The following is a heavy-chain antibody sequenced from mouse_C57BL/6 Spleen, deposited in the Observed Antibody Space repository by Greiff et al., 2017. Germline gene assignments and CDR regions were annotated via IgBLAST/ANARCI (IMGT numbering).Heavy chain of an antibody. CDR1: GYAFSSYW. Sequence: QVLLQQSGAGLVQPGASVKLSCKASGYAFSSYWMNWVKQRPGTGLEWIGQIYPGDGDTNYNGKFKGKATLTTDKSSSTAYMQLSSLTSEDSAVCFCARGVYYGNDGDYWGQGTTLTVSS. D-gene: IGHD2-2*01. CDR3: ARGVYYGNDGDY. V-gene: IGHV1-80*01. CDR2: IYPGDGDT. J-gene: IGHJ2*01.